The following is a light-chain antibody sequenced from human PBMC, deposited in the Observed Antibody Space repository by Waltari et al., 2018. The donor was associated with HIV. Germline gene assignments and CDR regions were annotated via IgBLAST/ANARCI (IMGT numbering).Light chain of an antibody. V-gene: IGLV2-23*02. Sequence: QSALTQPASVSGSPGQSITISCTGTSSDVGSYYLVSWYHQHPGKAPKLMIYEVTKRPSGVSNRFSGSKSGNTASLTISGLQAEDEADFYCCSYAGSSTLVFGGGTKLTVL. CDR3: CSYAGSSTLV. J-gene: IGLJ3*02. CDR2: EVT. CDR1: SSDVGSYYL.